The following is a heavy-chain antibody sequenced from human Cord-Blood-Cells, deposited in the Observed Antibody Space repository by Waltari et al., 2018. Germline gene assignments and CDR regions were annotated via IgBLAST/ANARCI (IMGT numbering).Heavy chain of an antibody. CDR1: GGSISSSSYY. Sequence: QLQLQESGPGLVKPSETLSLTCTVSGGSISSSSYYWGWIRQPPGQGLEWIGSIYYSGSTYYNPSLKSRVTISVDTSKNQFSLKLSSVTAADTAVYYCASPTTPYSSSWYGWYFDLWGRGTLVTVSS. J-gene: IGHJ2*01. V-gene: IGHV4-39*01. D-gene: IGHD6-13*01. CDR3: ASPTTPYSSSWYGWYFDL. CDR2: IYYSGST.